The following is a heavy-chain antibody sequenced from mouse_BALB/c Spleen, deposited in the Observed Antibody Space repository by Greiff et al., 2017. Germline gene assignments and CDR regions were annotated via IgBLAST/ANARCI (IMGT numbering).Heavy chain of an antibody. CDR2: ISDGGSYT. Sequence: EVQRVESGGGLVKPGGSLKLSCAASGFTFSDYYMYWVRQTPEKRLEWVATISDGGSYTYYPDSVKGRFTISRDNAKNNLYLQMSSLKSEDTAMYYCARGGDYGNYVDYWGQGTTLTVSS. CDR3: ARGGDYGNYVDY. CDR1: GFTFSDYY. V-gene: IGHV5-4*02. J-gene: IGHJ2*01. D-gene: IGHD2-1*01.